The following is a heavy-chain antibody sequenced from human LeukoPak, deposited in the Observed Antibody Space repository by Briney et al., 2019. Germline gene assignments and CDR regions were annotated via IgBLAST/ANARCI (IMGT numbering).Heavy chain of an antibody. D-gene: IGHD1/OR15-1a*01. CDR1: GFTFSDYS. Sequence: GGSLRLSCAASGFTFSDYSMNWVRQAPGKGLEWISYIGIDSGNTNYADSVKGRFTISGDKAKNSLYLQMNSLRVEDTAVYYCARDNKYAFDNWGQGTLVTVSS. CDR3: ARDNKYAFDN. V-gene: IGHV3-48*01. CDR2: IGIDSGNT. J-gene: IGHJ4*02.